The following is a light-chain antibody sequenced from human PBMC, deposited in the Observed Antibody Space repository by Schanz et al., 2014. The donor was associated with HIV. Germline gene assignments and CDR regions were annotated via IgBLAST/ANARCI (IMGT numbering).Light chain of an antibody. Sequence: QSVLTQPPSASGTPGQRVTISCSGSNSNIGTTPANWYQQLPGTAPRLLLYNDHFRPSGVPDRFSGSRSGTSASLAISGLQSEDEADYYCGTWDDSLNGWVFGGGTKVTVL. CDR2: NDH. CDR3: GTWDDSLNGWV. V-gene: IGLV1-44*01. J-gene: IGLJ3*02. CDR1: NSNIGTTP.